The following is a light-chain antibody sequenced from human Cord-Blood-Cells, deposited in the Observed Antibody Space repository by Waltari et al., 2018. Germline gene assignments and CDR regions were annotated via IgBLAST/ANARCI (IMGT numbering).Light chain of an antibody. CDR2: DVS. V-gene: IGLV2-11*01. J-gene: IGLJ3*02. CDR1: SGDVGGYHY. Sequence: QSALTQPRSVSGSPGQSVTISCTGTSGDVGGYHYVSWYQQHPGKAPKLMIYDVSKRPSGVPDRFSGSKSGNTASLTISGLQAEDEADYYCCSYAGSYTWVFGGGTKLTVL. CDR3: CSYAGSYTWV.